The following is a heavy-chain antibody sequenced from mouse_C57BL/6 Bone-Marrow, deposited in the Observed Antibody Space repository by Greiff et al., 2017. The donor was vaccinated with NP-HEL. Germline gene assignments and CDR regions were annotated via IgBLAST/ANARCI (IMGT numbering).Heavy chain of an antibody. CDR3: ARSPYYSNCYYAMDY. Sequence: VQLQQPGAELVRPGSSVKLSCKASGYTFNSYWMHWVKQRPIQGLEWIGNIDPSDSETHYNQKFKDKATLTVDKSSSTAYMQLSSLTSKDSAVYYCARSPYYSNCYYAMDYWGQGTSVTVSS. V-gene: IGHV1-52*01. J-gene: IGHJ4*01. CDR1: GYTFNSYW. D-gene: IGHD2-5*01. CDR2: IDPSDSET.